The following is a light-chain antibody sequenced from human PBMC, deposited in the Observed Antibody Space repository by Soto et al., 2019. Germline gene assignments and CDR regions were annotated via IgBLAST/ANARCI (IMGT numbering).Light chain of an antibody. CDR1: SGHSSYA. V-gene: IGLV4-69*01. J-gene: IGLJ1*01. CDR2: LNSDGSY. Sequence: QPVLTQSPSASASLGASVKLTCTLSSGHSSYAIAWHQQQPEKGPRYLMKLNSDGSYNKGNGIPDRFSGSSSGAERYLTISSLQSEDEADSYCQTWGTGIQVFGTGTKLTVL. CDR3: QTWGTGIQV.